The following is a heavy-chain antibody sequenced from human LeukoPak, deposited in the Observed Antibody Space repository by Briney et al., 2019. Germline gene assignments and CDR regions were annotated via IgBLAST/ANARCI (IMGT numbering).Heavy chain of an antibody. Sequence: PGGSLRLSCAASGFTFSSYWMHWVRQAPGKGLEWVSAISGSGGSTYYADSVKGRFTISRDNSKNTLYLQMNSLRAEDTAAYYCAKDRGNYYDSSGYLSWGQGTLVTVSS. CDR3: AKDRGNYYDSSGYLS. CDR1: GFTFSSYW. CDR2: ISGSGGST. V-gene: IGHV3-23*01. D-gene: IGHD3-22*01. J-gene: IGHJ4*02.